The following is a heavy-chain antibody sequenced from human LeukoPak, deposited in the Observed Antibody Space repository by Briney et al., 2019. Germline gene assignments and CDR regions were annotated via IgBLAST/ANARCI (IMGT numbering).Heavy chain of an antibody. J-gene: IGHJ4*02. V-gene: IGHV3-48*03. CDR1: GFTCSSYE. CDR2: ISSSGTTI. CDR3: ARGSIPPDY. D-gene: IGHD2-21*01. Sequence: PGGSLRLSCVASGFTCSSYEVIWVRQAPGKGLDWVAFISSSGTTIYYTDSVKGRFIISRDNSKNSLYLQMNSLRAEDTALYYCARGSIPPDYWGQGTLVTVSS.